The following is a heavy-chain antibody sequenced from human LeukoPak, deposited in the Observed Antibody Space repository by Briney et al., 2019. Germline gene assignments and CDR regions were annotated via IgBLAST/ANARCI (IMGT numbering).Heavy chain of an antibody. V-gene: IGHV1-8*02. CDR2: MNPNSGNT. CDR3: ARCATPRIACFDF. J-gene: IGHJ4*02. D-gene: IGHD2-15*01. Sequence: ASVKVSCKASGYTFTGYYMHWVRQATGQGLEWMGWMNPNSGNTGYAQKFQGRVTINRNTSISTAYMELSSLRSEDTAVYYCARCATPRIACFDFWGQGTLVTVSS. CDR1: GYTFTGYY.